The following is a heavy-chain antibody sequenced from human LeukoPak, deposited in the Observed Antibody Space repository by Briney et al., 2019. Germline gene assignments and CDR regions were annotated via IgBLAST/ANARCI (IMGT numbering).Heavy chain of an antibody. Sequence: PGGSLRLSCAASGFTFSSYGMHWARQAPGKGLEWVAFIRYDGSNKYYADSVKGRFTISRDNSKNTLYLQMNSLRAEDTAVYYCATQTLDIVAKYYFDYWGQGTLVTVSS. D-gene: IGHD5-12*01. V-gene: IGHV3-30*02. J-gene: IGHJ4*02. CDR3: ATQTLDIVAKYYFDY. CDR2: IRYDGSNK. CDR1: GFTFSSYG.